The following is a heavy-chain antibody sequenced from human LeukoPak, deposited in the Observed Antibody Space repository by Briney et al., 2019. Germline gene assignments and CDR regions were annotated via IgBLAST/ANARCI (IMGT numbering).Heavy chain of an antibody. CDR2: ISGYNGDT. Sequence: ASVKVSCKASGYTFSNYGISWVRQAPGQGLEWMGWISGYNGDTNYPQKRQGRVTMTTDTSTSTAYMELRSLRSDDTAVYYCARLPNAGTTSFYYYYMDVWGKGTTVTVSS. CDR3: ARLPNAGTTSFYYYYMDV. CDR1: GYTFSNYG. V-gene: IGHV1-18*01. J-gene: IGHJ6*03. D-gene: IGHD1-7*01.